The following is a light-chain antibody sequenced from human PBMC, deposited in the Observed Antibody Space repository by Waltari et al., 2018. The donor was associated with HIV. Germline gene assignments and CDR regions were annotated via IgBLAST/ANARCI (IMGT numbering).Light chain of an antibody. CDR3: RSYSRTSTWV. J-gene: IGLJ3*02. CDR2: HVN. CDR1: RWVLGPYNY. V-gene: IGLV2-14*03. Sequence: QSALPQPASLSGSPGQSITISCPGTRWVLGPYNYVSWYQQHPGKAPHLILFHVNDRPSWISDRFSGSKSANMASLTISGLQPADEADYYCRSYSRTSTWVFGGGTRLTVL.